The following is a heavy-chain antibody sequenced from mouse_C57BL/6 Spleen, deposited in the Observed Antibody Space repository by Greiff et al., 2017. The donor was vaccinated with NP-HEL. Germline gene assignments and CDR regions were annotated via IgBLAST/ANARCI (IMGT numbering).Heavy chain of an antibody. CDR3: ARSEDSEGYFDV. D-gene: IGHD2-12*01. Sequence: QVQLQQSGAELARPGASVKLSCKASGYTFTSYGISWVKQRPGQGLEWIGEIYPRSGNTYYNEKFKGKATLTADKSSSTAYMELRSLTSEDSAVYFCARSEDSEGYFDVWGTGTTVTVSS. CDR1: GYTFTSYG. CDR2: IYPRSGNT. J-gene: IGHJ1*03. V-gene: IGHV1-81*01.